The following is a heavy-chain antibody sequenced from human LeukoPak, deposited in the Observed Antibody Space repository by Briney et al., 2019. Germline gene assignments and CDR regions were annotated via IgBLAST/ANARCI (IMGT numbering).Heavy chain of an antibody. CDR2: ISSSSSYI. J-gene: IGHJ3*02. CDR1: GFTFSSHS. CDR3: ARDVPNAFDI. Sequence: GGSLRLSCAASGFTFSSHSMNWVRQAPGKGLEWVSSISSSSSYIYYADSVKGRFTISRDNAENSLYLQMNSLRAEDTAVYYCARDVPNAFDIWGQGTMVTVSS. V-gene: IGHV3-21*01.